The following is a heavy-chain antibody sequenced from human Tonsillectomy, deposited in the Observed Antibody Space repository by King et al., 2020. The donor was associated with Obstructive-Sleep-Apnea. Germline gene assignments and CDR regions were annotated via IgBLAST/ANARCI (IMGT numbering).Heavy chain of an antibody. CDR2: INTNTGNP. CDR1: GYTFTSEA. V-gene: IGHV7-4-1*02. CDR3: ATYSSGWIDY. D-gene: IGHD6-19*01. Sequence: VQLVESGSELKKPGASGKVSCKASGYTFTSEAMNLVRQAPGQGVEWMGWINTNTGNPTYAQGFTGRFVFSLGTSVSTAYLQISSLKAEDTAVYYCATYSSGWIDYWGQGTLVTVSS. J-gene: IGHJ4*02.